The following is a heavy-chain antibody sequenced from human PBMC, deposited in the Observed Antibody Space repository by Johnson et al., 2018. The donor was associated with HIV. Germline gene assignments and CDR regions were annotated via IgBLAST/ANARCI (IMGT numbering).Heavy chain of an antibody. CDR3: AKAYSSSWYPVGMDDAFDI. Sequence: VQLVASGGGFVQPGGSLRLSCGASGFSVSNTYMNWVRQAPGKGLEWVSAISGSGGSTYYADSVKGRFTISRDNSKNTLYLQMNSLRAEDTAVYYCAKAYSSSWYPVGMDDAFDIWGQGTMVTVSS. CDR2: ISGSGGST. V-gene: IGHV3-23*04. D-gene: IGHD6-13*01. CDR1: GFSVSNTY. J-gene: IGHJ3*02.